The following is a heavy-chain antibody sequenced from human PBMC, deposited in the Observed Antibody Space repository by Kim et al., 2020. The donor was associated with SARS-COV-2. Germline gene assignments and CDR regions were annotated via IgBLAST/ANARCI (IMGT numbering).Heavy chain of an antibody. CDR3: ARVRGRLFDY. J-gene: IGHJ4*02. CDR2: ST. V-gene: IGHV4-34*01. D-gene: IGHD3-10*01. Sequence: STNYHQSLKSRFTLSVDTSKNQFSLTLNSVTAADTAVYYCARVRGRLFDYWGQGTLVTVSS.